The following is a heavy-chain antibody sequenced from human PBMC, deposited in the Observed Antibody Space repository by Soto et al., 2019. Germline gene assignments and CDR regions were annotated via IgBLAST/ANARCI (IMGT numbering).Heavy chain of an antibody. J-gene: IGHJ4*02. D-gene: IGHD5-12*01. CDR3: AKRRRGASYFDY. Sequence: GESLKISCAASGFTFSSYAMSWVRQAPGKGLEWVSAISGSGGSTYYADSVKGRFTISRDNSKNTLYLQMNSLRAEDTAVYYCAKRRRGASYFDYWGQGTLVTVSS. V-gene: IGHV3-23*01. CDR1: GFTFSSYA. CDR2: ISGSGGST.